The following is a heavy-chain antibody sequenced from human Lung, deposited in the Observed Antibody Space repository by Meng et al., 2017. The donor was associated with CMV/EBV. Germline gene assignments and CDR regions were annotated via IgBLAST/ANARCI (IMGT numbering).Heavy chain of an antibody. CDR1: GFTFTNYW. CDR2: INEAGSVK. CDR3: AREYWGLDY. Sequence: GESLKISCAASGFTFTNYWMTWVRQAPGKGLEWVGNINEAGSVKHYVDSVKGRFTMSRDNAKNSVYLQMNALRADDTAVYFCAREYWGLDYWGQGTLVTVSS. J-gene: IGHJ4*02. D-gene: IGHD7-27*01. V-gene: IGHV3-7*01.